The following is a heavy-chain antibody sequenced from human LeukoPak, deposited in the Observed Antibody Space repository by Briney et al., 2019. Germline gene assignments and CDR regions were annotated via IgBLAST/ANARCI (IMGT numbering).Heavy chain of an antibody. J-gene: IGHJ4*02. D-gene: IGHD6-19*01. CDR1: GGSISSYY. Sequence: PSETLSLTCTVPGGSISSYYWSWIRQPPGKGLEWIGYIYYSGSTNYNPPLKSRVTISVDTSKNQFSLKLISVTAADRAVHYCARVSGEQGPELIDYWGQGTLVTVSS. CDR3: ARVSGEQGPELIDY. V-gene: IGHV4-59*01. CDR2: IYYSGST.